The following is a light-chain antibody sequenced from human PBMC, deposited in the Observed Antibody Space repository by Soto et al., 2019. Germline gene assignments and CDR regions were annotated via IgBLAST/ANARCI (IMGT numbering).Light chain of an antibody. CDR3: QHYGGMWT. CDR1: QSITNR. Sequence: DIQMTQSPSTLSASVGDRFTITCRASQSITNRLAWYQQKPGKAPKVLIYDASNLEYGVPSTLSGSGFGTEFILTISSLQPDDFATYWCQHYGGMWTFGQGTKVDIK. V-gene: IGKV1-5*01. CDR2: DAS. J-gene: IGKJ1*01.